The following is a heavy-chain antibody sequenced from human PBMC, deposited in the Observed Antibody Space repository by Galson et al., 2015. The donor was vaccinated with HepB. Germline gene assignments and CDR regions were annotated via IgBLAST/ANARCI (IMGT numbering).Heavy chain of an antibody. CDR3: ARASDYYGSGSYNY. CDR1: GYTFTGYH. J-gene: IGHJ4*02. D-gene: IGHD3-10*01. Sequence: SVKVSCKASGYTFTGYHMHWVRQAPGQGLEWMGRINPNSGGTNYAQKFQGRVTMTRDTSISTAYMELSRLRSDDTAVYCCARASDYYGSGSYNYWGQGTLVTVSS. V-gene: IGHV1-2*06. CDR2: INPNSGGT.